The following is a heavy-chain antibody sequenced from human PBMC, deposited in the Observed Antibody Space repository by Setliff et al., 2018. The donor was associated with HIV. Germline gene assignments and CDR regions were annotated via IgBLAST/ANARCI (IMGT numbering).Heavy chain of an antibody. J-gene: IGHJ4*02. CDR2: ITGSGDTI. V-gene: IGHV3-48*03. CDR1: GFTFSNYE. Sequence: LRLSCAASGFTFSNYEMSWVRQAPGKGPEWVSYITGSGDTIYYADSVKGRFTMSRDNAKDSVYLQMNTLRVEDTAVYYCAREATPRHSSGWVYFDYWGQGMMVTVS. CDR3: AREATPRHSSGWVYFDY. D-gene: IGHD6-19*01.